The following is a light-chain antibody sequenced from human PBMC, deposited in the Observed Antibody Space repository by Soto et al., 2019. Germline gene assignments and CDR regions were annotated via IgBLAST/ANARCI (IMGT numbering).Light chain of an antibody. CDR2: DAS. J-gene: IGKJ5*01. Sequence: EIVMTQSPATLSVSPGERATLSCRASQSVSSNLAWHQQKPGQAPRILMYDASTRATGIPARFSGSGSGTDFTLTISRLEPEDSAVYYCQQRNVWPPVTFGQGTRLEI. CDR1: QSVSSN. CDR3: QQRNVWPPVT. V-gene: IGKV3-15*01.